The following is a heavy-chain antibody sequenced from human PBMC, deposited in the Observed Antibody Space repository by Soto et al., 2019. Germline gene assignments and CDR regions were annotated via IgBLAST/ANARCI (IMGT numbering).Heavy chain of an antibody. CDR3: TRPGFGDFVDPYDYGIDV. V-gene: IGHV3-73*01. Sequence: GGSLRLSCAASGLPFSVSPIQWVRHASGKGLEWVGRIRSKANTYATAYATSVKGRFTISRDDSKNTTYLQMNSLKTEDTAVYFCTRPGFGDFVDPYDYGIDVWGQGTTVTVSS. J-gene: IGHJ6*02. D-gene: IGHD2-2*01. CDR2: IRSKANTYAT. CDR1: GLPFSVSP.